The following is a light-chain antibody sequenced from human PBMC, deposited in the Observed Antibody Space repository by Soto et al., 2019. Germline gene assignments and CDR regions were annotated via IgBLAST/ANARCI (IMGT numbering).Light chain of an antibody. Sequence: EIVMTQSPATLSVSPGERATLFCRASQSVSSNLAWYQQKPGQAPRLLNYGASTRATGIPARFSGSGSGTEFTLTISSLQSEDFAVYYCQQYNNWPPWTFGQGTKVEIK. V-gene: IGKV3-15*01. J-gene: IGKJ1*01. CDR1: QSVSSN. CDR3: QQYNNWPPWT. CDR2: GAS.